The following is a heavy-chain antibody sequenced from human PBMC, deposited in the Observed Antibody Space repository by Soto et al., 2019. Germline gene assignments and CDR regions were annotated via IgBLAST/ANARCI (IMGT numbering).Heavy chain of an antibody. V-gene: IGHV4-59*08. D-gene: IGHD5-18*01. Sequence: PSETLSLTCAVSGGFITNDYWSWIRQPPGKGLEWIGYVYHTGSTNYKPSLKSRGTISVDTSKNQFSLKLSSVTAADTAVYYCARLRGYSYGSIDSWGQGTLVTVSS. J-gene: IGHJ4*02. CDR2: VYHTGST. CDR3: ARLRGYSYGSIDS. CDR1: GGFITNDY.